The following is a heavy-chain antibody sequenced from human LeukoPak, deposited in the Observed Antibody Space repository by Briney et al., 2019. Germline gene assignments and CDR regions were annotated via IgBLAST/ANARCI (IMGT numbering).Heavy chain of an antibody. CDR3: ASSGNSGAFDI. CDR2: IYYSGST. D-gene: IGHD4-23*01. CDR1: GGSISSHY. V-gene: IGHV4-59*11. J-gene: IGHJ3*02. Sequence: SETLSLTCTVSGGSISSHYWNWIRQPPGKGLEWIGYIYYSGSTNYNPSLKSRVTISVDTSKNQFSLKLSSVTAADTAVYYCASSGNSGAFDIWGQGTMVTVSS.